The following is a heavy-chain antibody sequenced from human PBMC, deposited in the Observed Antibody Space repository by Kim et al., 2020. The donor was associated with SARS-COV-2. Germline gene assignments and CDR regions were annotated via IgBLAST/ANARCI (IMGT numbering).Heavy chain of an antibody. V-gene: IGHV3-21*01. CDR3: ARPYYYDSSSPDY. J-gene: IGHJ4*02. Sequence: YADSVKGRFTISRDNAKNSLYLQMNSLRAEDTAVYYCARPYYYDSSSPDYWGQGTLVTVSS. D-gene: IGHD3-22*01.